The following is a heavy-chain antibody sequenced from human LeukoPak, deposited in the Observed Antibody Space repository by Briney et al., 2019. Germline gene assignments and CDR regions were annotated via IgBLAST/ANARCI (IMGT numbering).Heavy chain of an antibody. D-gene: IGHD1-26*01. V-gene: IGHV4-30-2*01. CDR3: ARVWIGGSYSIYFDY. CDR2: IYHSGST. Sequence: PSETLSLTCTVSGGSISSGGYYWSRLRQPPGKGLEWIGYIYHSGSTYYNPSLKSRVTMSVDTSKNPFSPKLSSVTAADTAVYYCARVWIGGSYSIYFDYWGQGTLVTVSS. J-gene: IGHJ4*02. CDR1: GGSISSGGYY.